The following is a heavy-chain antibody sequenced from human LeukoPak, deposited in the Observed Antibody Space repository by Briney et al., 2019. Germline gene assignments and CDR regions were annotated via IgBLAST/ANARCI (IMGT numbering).Heavy chain of an antibody. CDR3: AKPYYYDSSGYPDAFDI. J-gene: IGHJ3*02. V-gene: IGHV3-23*01. D-gene: IGHD3-22*01. CDR2: ISGSGGST. CDR1: GFTFSSYV. Sequence: GGTLRLSCAASGFTFSSYVMSWVRQAPGKGLEWVSAISGSGGSTYYADSVKGRFTISRDNSKNTLYLQMNSLRAEDTAVYYCAKPYYYDSSGYPDAFDIWGQGTMVTVSS.